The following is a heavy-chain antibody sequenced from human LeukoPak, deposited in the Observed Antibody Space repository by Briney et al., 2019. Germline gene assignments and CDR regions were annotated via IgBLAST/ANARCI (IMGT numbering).Heavy chain of an antibody. CDR2: ITRSGDNGDRT. D-gene: IGHD2-15*01. V-gene: IGHV3-23*01. CDR1: GFIFSPYA. CDR3: ARVGKAATLFYYYFMDV. Sequence: GGSLRLSCAASGFIFSPYAMTWVRQAPGKGLEWVSCITRSGDNGDRTYYADSMKGRFTISRDDSKNTFYLQMNSLTAEDTAVYYCARVGKAATLFYYYFMDVWGKGTTVTVS. J-gene: IGHJ6*03.